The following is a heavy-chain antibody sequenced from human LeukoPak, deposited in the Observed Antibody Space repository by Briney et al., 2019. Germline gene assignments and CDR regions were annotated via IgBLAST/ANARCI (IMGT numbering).Heavy chain of an antibody. V-gene: IGHV4-39*01. J-gene: IGHJ4*02. CDR2: IYFTGNT. D-gene: IGHD3-16*01. Sequence: PSETLSLTCTVSGGSISSDTYFWGWIRQPPGKGLEWIANIYFTGNTYYNPSLKSRATISVDTSKNQFSLTLSSVAAAYPGVYYFASEAHRGGGFDSWGQGTQVTVSS. CDR1: GGSISSDTYF. CDR3: ASEAHRGGGFDS.